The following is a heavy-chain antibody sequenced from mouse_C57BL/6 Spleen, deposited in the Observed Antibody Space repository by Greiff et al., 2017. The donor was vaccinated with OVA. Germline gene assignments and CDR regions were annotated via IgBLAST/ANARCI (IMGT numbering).Heavy chain of an antibody. CDR3: ARDDYDADWFAY. CDR1: GYSFTSYY. CDR2: IYPGSGNT. D-gene: IGHD2-4*01. V-gene: IGHV1-66*01. J-gene: IGHJ3*01. Sequence: VKLMESGPELVKPGASVKISCKASGYSFTSYYIHWVKQRPGQGLEWIGWIYPGSGNTKYNEKFKGKATLTADTSSSTAYMQLSSLTSEDSAVYYCARDDYDADWFAYWGQGTLVTVSA.